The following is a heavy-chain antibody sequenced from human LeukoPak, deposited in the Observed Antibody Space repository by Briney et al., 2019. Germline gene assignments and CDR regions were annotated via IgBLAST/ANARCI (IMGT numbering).Heavy chain of an antibody. J-gene: IGHJ4*02. CDR1: GGTFSSYA. CDR2: IIPILGIA. CDR3: ASYLPDYDILTGYYPYYFDY. D-gene: IGHD3-9*01. Sequence: ASVKVSCKASGGTFSSYAISWVRQAPGQGLEWMGRIIPILGIANYAQKFQGRVTITADKSTSTAYMELSSLRSEDTAVYYCASYLPDYDILTGYYPYYFDYWGQGTLVTVSS. V-gene: IGHV1-69*04.